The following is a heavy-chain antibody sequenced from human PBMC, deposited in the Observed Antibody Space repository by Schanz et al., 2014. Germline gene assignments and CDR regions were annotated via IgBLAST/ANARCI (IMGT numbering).Heavy chain of an antibody. CDR2: ISGTTTYT. Sequence: VQLLESGGGLVQPGGSLRLSCAVSGFTVSSNHMSWVRQAPGKGLEWVSYISGTTTYTNYADSVKGRFTISRDNAKNSLYLQMNSLRAEDTAVYYCAKDPSHGDYDYYFDYWGQGTLVTVSS. V-gene: IGHV3-11*05. D-gene: IGHD3-22*01. CDR3: AKDPSHGDYDYYFDY. J-gene: IGHJ4*02. CDR1: GFTVSSNH.